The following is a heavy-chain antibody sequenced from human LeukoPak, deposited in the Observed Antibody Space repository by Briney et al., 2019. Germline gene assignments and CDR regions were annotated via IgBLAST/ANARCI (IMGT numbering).Heavy chain of an antibody. V-gene: IGHV1-69*01. CDR1: GGTFSSYA. CDR2: IVPIFGTA. J-gene: IGHJ4*02. Sequence: ASVKVSCKASGGTFSSYAISWVRQAPGQGLEWMGGIVPIFGTANYAQKFQGRVTITADESTSTAYMELSSLRSEDTAVYYCARSKALRLDDIYYWGQGTLVTVSS. CDR3: ARSKALRLDDIYY. D-gene: IGHD3-9*01.